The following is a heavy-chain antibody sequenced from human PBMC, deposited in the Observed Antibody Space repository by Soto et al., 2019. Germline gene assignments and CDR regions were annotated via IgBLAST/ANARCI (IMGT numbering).Heavy chain of an antibody. CDR3: ARGSGIVALPGELEDVNYDY. CDR1: GQSFSGHS. Sequence: QVQLQQWGAGLVKPSETLSLSCAVYGQSFSGHSWAWIRQSPGKGLEWIGEINESGSTYYNPSLKSRVTISEDTSKKQFSLKLNSVSAADTAVYFCARGSGIVALPGELEDVNYDYWGQGTLVNVSS. V-gene: IGHV4-34*01. D-gene: IGHD1-1*01. J-gene: IGHJ4*02. CDR2: INESGST.